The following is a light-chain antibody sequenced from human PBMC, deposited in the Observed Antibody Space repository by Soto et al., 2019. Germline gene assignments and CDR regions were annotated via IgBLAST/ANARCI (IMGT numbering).Light chain of an antibody. CDR2: DVS. V-gene: IGLV2-14*03. J-gene: IGLJ1*01. Sequence: SSLTQPSSVSGSPGQSITISCTGTSSDVGGYNYVSWYQHHPGKAPKLMIFDVSNRPSGVSNRFSGSKSGNTASLTISGLQPEDEADYYCSSYTTSNTRQIVFGTGTKVTXL. CDR1: SSDVGGYNY. CDR3: SSYTTSNTRQIV.